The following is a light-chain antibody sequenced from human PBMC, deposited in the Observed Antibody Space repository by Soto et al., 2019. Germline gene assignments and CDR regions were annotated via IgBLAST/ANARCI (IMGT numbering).Light chain of an antibody. CDR1: QSVSSY. CDR2: GAS. CDR3: QQRTTWPIT. V-gene: IGKV3-11*01. Sequence: EIVLTQSPATLSLSPGERATLSCRASQSVSSYLAWYQQKPGQTPRLLIYGASVRATGVPARFSGSGSGTDCTLTISSLEPEDFAVYYCQQRTTWPITFGQGTRLEIK. J-gene: IGKJ5*01.